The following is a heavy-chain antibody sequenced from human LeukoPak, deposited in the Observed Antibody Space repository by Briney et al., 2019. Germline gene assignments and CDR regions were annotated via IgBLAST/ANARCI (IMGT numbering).Heavy chain of an antibody. Sequence: GESLKISCKGSGYRFTNYWIGWVRQMPGKGLEWMGIIYPGDSDTRYSPSFQGQVTISADKSISTAYLQWSSLKASDTAMYYCARTSPYYYGSGSLSGVLYFDYWGQGTLVTVSS. V-gene: IGHV5-51*01. CDR3: ARTSPYYYGSGSLSGVLYFDY. J-gene: IGHJ4*02. CDR2: IYPGDSDT. CDR1: GYRFTNYW. D-gene: IGHD3-10*01.